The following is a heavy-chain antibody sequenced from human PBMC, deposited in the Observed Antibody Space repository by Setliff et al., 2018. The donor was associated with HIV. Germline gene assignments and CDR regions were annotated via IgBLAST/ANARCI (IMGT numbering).Heavy chain of an antibody. J-gene: IGHJ4*02. CDR3: AKDHATSSWFTALLDY. D-gene: IGHD6-13*01. Sequence: GESLKISCAASGFSFRSYAVSWVRQAPGKGLEWVSYISGSAGTTYYADSVKGRFTISRDNSKNTLYLQMNSLRAEDTAVYYCAKDHATSSWFTALLDYWGQGALVTVSS. CDR2: ISGSAGTT. V-gene: IGHV3-23*01. CDR1: GFSFRSYA.